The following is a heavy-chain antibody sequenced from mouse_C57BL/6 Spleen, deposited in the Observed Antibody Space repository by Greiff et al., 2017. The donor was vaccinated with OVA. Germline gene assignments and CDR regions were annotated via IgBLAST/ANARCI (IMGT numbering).Heavy chain of an antibody. CDR3: AMIYYDTTMDY. J-gene: IGHJ4*01. CDR1: GYTFTSYG. Sequence: QVQLQQSGAELARPGASVKLSCKASGYTFTSYGISWVKQRTGQGLEWIGEIYPRSGNTYYNEKFKGKATLTADTSTSTAYMELRSLTSEDSAGYFCAMIYYDTTMDYWGQGTSVTVSS. CDR2: IYPRSGNT. V-gene: IGHV1-81*01. D-gene: IGHD2-4*01.